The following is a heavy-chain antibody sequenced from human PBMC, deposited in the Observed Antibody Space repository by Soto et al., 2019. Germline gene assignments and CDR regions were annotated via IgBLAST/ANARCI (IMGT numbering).Heavy chain of an antibody. D-gene: IGHD3-10*01. CDR3: ARVQAPRGLGPCDY. Sequence: SETLSLTCTVSGGSISSSSYYWGWIRQPPGKGLEWIGSIYYSGSTYYNPSLKSRVTISVDTSKNQFSLKLSSVTAADTAVYYCARVQAPRGLGPCDYWGQGTLVTVSS. CDR1: GGSISSSSYY. V-gene: IGHV4-39*01. CDR2: IYYSGST. J-gene: IGHJ4*02.